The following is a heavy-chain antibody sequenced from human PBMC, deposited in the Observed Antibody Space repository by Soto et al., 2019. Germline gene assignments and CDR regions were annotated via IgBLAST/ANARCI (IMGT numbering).Heavy chain of an antibody. CDR3: VSQRTTVPTQAYFDY. CDR1: GGSVTNSSYY. V-gene: IGHV4-39*01. D-gene: IGHD4-17*01. J-gene: IGHJ4*02. CDR2: VYYRGRS. Sequence: SETLSLTCPVSGGSVTNSSYYWGWHRQSPGKGLEWIGSVYYRGRSYSKSSVKSRVTISVDTSKNRFSLSLNSVTASDTAVYFCVSQRTTVPTQAYFDYWGPGALVNLSS.